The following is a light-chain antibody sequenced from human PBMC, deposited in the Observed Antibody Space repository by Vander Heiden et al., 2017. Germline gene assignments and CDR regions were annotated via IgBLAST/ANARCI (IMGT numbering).Light chain of an antibody. J-gene: IGLJ2*01. V-gene: IGLV1-44*01. CDR1: GSNIGGHT. CDR2: SDN. Sequence: QSVLTQSPSVSQTPGQRVTMSCSGSGSNIGGHTVNWYQQVPGAAPTVVIYSDNQRPSGVPARFSGARSGTSASLAIRGRQSEDEADYYCAAWDHSLNGLVFGGGTKLTVL. CDR3: AAWDHSLNGLV.